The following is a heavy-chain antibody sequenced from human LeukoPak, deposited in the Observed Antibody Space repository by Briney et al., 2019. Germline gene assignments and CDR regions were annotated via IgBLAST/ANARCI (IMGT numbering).Heavy chain of an antibody. CDR1: GFTFSSYG. J-gene: IGHJ5*02. D-gene: IGHD3-22*01. V-gene: IGHV3-30*02. Sequence: GGTLRLSCAASGFTFSSYGMHWVRQAPGKGLEWVAFIRYDGSNKYYADSVKGRFTISRDNSKNTLYLQMNSLRAEDTAVYYCAKERGDDSSGYYSSSDWFDPWGQGTLVTVSS. CDR3: AKERGDDSSGYYSSSDWFDP. CDR2: IRYDGSNK.